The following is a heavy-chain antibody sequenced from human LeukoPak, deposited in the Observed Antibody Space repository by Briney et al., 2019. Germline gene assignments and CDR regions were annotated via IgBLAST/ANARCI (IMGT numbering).Heavy chain of an antibody. J-gene: IGHJ4*02. Sequence: SETLSLTCTVSGGSISSSSYYGGWIRQPPGKGLEWIGSMYYRGGTYYNPPLKSRVTISVDTPKNPYSLRLSSVTAADTSVYYCARSRALPSWFDYWGQGTLVTVSS. CDR1: GGSISSSSYY. CDR3: ARSRALPSWFDY. CDR2: MYYRGGT. V-gene: IGHV4-39*01.